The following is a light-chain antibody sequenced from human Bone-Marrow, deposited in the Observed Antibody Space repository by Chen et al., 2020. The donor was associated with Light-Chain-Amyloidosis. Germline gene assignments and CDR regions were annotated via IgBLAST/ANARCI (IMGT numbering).Light chain of an antibody. CDR1: NIGSTS. Sequence: YVLTQPSSVSVAPGQTATIACGGNNIGSTSVHWYQQTPGQAPLLVVYDDSDRPSGIPERLSGSNSGNPATRTISRVEAGDDADYYCQVWDRSSDRPVFGGGTKLTVL. CDR3: QVWDRSSDRPV. J-gene: IGLJ3*02. V-gene: IGLV3-21*02. CDR2: DDS.